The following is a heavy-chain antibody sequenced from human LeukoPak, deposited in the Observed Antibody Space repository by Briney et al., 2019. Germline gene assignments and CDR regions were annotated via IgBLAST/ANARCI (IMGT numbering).Heavy chain of an antibody. Sequence: GGSLRLSCAASGFSFSRFAMSWVRQAPGKGLEWVSSISGRGGIPHYADSVGGRFTISRDNSKNTLYLQTNSLRVEDTAVYYCVKEGLGFDPWGQGTLVTVSS. J-gene: IGHJ5*02. CDR1: GFSFSRFA. V-gene: IGHV3-23*01. D-gene: IGHD3-16*01. CDR3: VKEGLGFDP. CDR2: ISGRGGIP.